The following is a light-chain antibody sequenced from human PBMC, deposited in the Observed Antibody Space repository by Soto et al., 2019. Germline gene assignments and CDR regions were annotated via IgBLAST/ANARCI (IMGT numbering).Light chain of an antibody. CDR1: SGSIAGNY. J-gene: IGLJ2*01. Sequence: NFMLTQPHSVSESPGKTVTISCTRSSGSIAGNYVQWYQQRPCSAPTIVICEDNQRPSGVPDRFSGSLDSSSNAASLTISGLMTEDEADYYCQSSDISTVIFGGGTKLTVL. V-gene: IGLV6-57*03. CDR3: QSSDISTVI. CDR2: EDN.